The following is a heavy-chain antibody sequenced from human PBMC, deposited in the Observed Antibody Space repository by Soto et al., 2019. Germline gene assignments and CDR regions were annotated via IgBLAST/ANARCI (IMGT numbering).Heavy chain of an antibody. CDR2: INPSGGST. V-gene: IGHV1-46*03. CDR1: GYTFTSYY. J-gene: IGHJ4*02. D-gene: IGHD2-15*01. CDR3: ARGRDSVVAATPHFDY. Sequence: QVQLVQSGAEVKKPGASVKVSCKASGYTFTSYYMHWVRQAPGQGLEWMGIINPSGGSTSYAQKFQGRVNMTRDTSTSTVYMELSSLRSEDTAVYYCARGRDSVVAATPHFDYWGQGTLVTVSS.